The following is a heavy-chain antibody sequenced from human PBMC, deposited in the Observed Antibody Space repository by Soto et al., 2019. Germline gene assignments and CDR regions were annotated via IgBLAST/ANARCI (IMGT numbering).Heavy chain of an antibody. CDR2: ISGSGGST. J-gene: IGHJ4*02. Sequence: PGRLRRLACAPCGFSLSSYAMSWVRQAPGKGLEWFSAISGSGGSTYYADSVKGRFTISRDNSKNTLYLQMNSLRAEDTAVYYCAKATTVDYWGQGTLVTVSS. D-gene: IGHD5-12*01. CDR1: GFSLSSYA. V-gene: IGHV3-23*01. CDR3: AKATTVDY.